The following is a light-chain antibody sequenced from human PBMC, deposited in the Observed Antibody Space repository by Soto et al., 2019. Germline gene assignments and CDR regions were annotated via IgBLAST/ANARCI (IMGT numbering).Light chain of an antibody. CDR3: QQLNSYPQT. J-gene: IGKJ1*01. Sequence: DIQLTQSPSLMSASVGDRVLITRRLSQGISSYLAGYQQKPRKAPKLLIYAASTLQSGVPSRFSGSGSGTEFTLTISSLQPEDFATYYCQQLNSYPQTFSQGTKV. V-gene: IGKV1-9*01. CDR2: AAS. CDR1: QGISSY.